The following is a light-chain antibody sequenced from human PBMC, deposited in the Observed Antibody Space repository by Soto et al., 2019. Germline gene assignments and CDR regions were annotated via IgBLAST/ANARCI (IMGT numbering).Light chain of an antibody. CDR3: QSYDSSLSGSV. J-gene: IGLJ3*02. CDR1: SSDVGGYDY. V-gene: IGLV2-8*01. Sequence: QSALTQPPSASGSPGQSVTISCTGTSSDVGGYDYVSWYQQHPGKAPKLVIYEVGKRPSGVPGRFSGSKSGNTASLAITGLQAEDEADYYCQSYDSSLSGSVFGGGTKLTVL. CDR2: EVG.